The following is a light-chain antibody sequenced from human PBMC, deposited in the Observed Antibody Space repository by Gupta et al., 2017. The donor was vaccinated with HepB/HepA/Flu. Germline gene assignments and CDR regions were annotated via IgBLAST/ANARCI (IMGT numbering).Light chain of an antibody. CDR2: GAS. J-gene: IGKJ2*04. CDR3: QRYKHWPSMCS. CDR1: QNVTNN. Sequence: EIVMTQSPTTLSVSPGERATLSCRASQNVTNNLAWYQQKPGQTPRLLIFGASTSATGIPSRFRVSGSGTELTLTISSLQSEDFAVYYCQRYKHWPSMCSFGQGTKLEIK. V-gene: IGKV3-15*01.